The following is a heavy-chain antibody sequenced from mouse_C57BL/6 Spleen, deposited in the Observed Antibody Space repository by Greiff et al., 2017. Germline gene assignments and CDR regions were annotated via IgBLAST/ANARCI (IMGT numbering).Heavy chain of an antibody. D-gene: IGHD4-1*01. CDR2: ISYSGST. Sequence: EVKLLESGPGLAKPSQTLSLTCSVTGYSITSDYWNWIRKFPGNKLEYMGYISYSGSTYYNPSLISRISITRDTSKNQYYLQLNSVTTEDTATYYCARRDWDGSDWYFDVWGTGTTVTVSS. CDR3: ARRDWDGSDWYFDV. V-gene: IGHV3-8*01. J-gene: IGHJ1*03. CDR1: GYSITSDY.